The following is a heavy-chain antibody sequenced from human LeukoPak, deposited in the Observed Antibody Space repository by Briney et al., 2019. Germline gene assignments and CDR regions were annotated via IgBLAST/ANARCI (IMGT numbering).Heavy chain of an antibody. D-gene: IGHD6-19*01. CDR3: ATPGYSSGWYNY. CDR1: GYTLTELS. V-gene: IGHV1-24*01. Sequence: GASVKVSCKVSGYTLTELSMHWVRQAPGKGLEWMGGFDPEDGETIYAQKFQGRVTMTEDTSTDTAYMELSSLISEDTAVYYCATPGYSSGWYNYWGQGTLVTVSS. J-gene: IGHJ4*02. CDR2: FDPEDGET.